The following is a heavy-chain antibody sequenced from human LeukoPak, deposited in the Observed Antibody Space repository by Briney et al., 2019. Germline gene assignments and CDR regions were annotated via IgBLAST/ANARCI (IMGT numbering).Heavy chain of an antibody. D-gene: IGHD6-13*01. V-gene: IGHV4-38-2*02. CDR2: IYHSGST. J-gene: IGHJ4*02. CDR1: GYSISSGYY. Sequence: KASETLSFTCTVSGYSISSGYYWGWIRQPPGKGLEWIGSIYHSGSTYYNPSLKSRVTISVDTSKNQFSLKLSSVTAADTAVYYCARDSSSWVVTYWGQGTLVTVSS. CDR3: ARDSSSWVVTY.